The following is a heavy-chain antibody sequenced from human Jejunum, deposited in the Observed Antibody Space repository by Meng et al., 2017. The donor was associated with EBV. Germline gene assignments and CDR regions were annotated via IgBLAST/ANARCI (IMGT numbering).Heavy chain of an antibody. Sequence: LPAAGPGLTKPAQPLSLTCAVSGDTLFNGGHYWTWIRQPPGKGLEWIGYIFYTGNTYYNPSLKSRVTISLDISKNQFSLNLTSVTAADTAVYYCARDTNGDYGWVDPWGQGTLVTVSS. CDR3: ARDTNGDYGWVDP. V-gene: IGHV4-30-4*01. D-gene: IGHD4-17*01. CDR1: GDTLFNGGHY. CDR2: IFYTGNT. J-gene: IGHJ5*02.